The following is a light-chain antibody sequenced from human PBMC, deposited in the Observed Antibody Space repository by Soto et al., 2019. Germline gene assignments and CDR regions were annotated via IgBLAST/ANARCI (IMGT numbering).Light chain of an antibody. Sequence: DIQMTQSPSTLSASVGDRVSITCRASQSISSWLAWYQQKPGKAPKLLIYDASSLESGVPSRFSGSGSGTEFTLTISSLQSKDFAVYYCQQYNNWPPATFGQGTKVDI. CDR2: DAS. J-gene: IGKJ1*01. CDR1: QSISSW. V-gene: IGKV1-5*01. CDR3: QQYNNWPPAT.